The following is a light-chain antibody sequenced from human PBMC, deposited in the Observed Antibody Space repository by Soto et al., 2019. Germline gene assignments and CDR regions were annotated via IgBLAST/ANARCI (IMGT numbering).Light chain of an antibody. CDR3: QQYYSSKWT. CDR2: WAS. Sequence: DIQMTQSPSTLSGSVGDRVTITCRASQTISSWLAWYQQKPGQPPKLLIYWASTRESGVPDRFRGSGSGTDFTLTITSLQAEDVAVYYCQQYYSSKWTFGQGTKVDIK. J-gene: IGKJ1*01. CDR1: QTISSW. V-gene: IGKV1-5*03.